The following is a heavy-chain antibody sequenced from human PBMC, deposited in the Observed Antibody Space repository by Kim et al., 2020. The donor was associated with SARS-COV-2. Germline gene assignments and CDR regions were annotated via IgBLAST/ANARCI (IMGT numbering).Heavy chain of an antibody. CDR2: IYYSGST. Sequence: SETLSLTCTVSGGSISSYYWSWIRQPPGKGLEWIGYIYYSGSTNYNPSLKSRVTISVDTSKNQFSLKLSSVTAADTAVYYCARVRRITIFGVVITDAFDIWGQGTIVTVSS. V-gene: IGHV4-59*01. CDR3: ARVRRITIFGVVITDAFDI. J-gene: IGHJ3*02. D-gene: IGHD3-3*01. CDR1: GGSISSYY.